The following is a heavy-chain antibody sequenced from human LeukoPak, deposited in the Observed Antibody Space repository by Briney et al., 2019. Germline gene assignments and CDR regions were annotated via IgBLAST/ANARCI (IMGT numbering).Heavy chain of an antibody. CDR1: GYTFTSYD. D-gene: IGHD3-3*01. J-gene: IGHJ4*02. CDR2: RNPNSGNT. V-gene: IGHV1-8*03. CDR3: AILRHYDFWSGYYHFDY. Sequence: GASVKVSCKASGYTFTSYDINWVGQAKGQGREGMGWRNPNSGNTGYAQKFQGRVTITRNTDRSKDYMEMRSLRYEDTAVYYCAILRHYDFWSGYYHFDYWGQGTLVTVSS.